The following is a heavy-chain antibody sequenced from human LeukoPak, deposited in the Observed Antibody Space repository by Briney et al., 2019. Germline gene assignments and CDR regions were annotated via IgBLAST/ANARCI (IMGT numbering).Heavy chain of an antibody. CDR2: IWYDGSNK. D-gene: IGHD3-22*01. Sequence: PGGSLRLSCAASGSTFSSYRMHLVRQAPGKGLEWVAGIWYDGSNKYYADSVKGRFTISRDNSKNTLYLQMNSLRAEDTAVYYCARDPYYYDSSGNYFNYWGQGTLVTVSS. V-gene: IGHV3-33*08. CDR3: ARDPYYYDSSGNYFNY. CDR1: GSTFSSYR. J-gene: IGHJ4*02.